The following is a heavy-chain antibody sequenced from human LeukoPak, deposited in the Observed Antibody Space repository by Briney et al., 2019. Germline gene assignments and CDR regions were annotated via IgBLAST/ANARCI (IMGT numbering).Heavy chain of an antibody. CDR2: IKQDGSEK. CDR1: GFTFSNSW. CDR3: ARGGTVVTHAFDI. Sequence: GGSLRLSCAASGFTFSNSWMSWIRQAPGQGLEWVANIKQDGSEKYYVDSVKGRFTISRDNAKNSLYLQMNSLRTGDTAVYYCARGGTVVTHAFDIWGQGTMVIVSS. D-gene: IGHD4-23*01. J-gene: IGHJ3*02. V-gene: IGHV3-7*02.